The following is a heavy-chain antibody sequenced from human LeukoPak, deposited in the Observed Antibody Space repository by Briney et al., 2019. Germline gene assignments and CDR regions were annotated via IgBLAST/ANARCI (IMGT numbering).Heavy chain of an antibody. V-gene: IGHV4-59*11. D-gene: IGHD6-13*01. CDR1: GSSINSHY. J-gene: IGHJ4*02. CDR2: VFNGGST. Sequence: SETLSLTCSVSGSSINSHYWSWIRQSPGKGLEWIGYVFNGGSTNYNPSLKSRVTMSLDTSRDQFSLRLSSVTAADTAIYYCASRPADSTWYGVFDYWSLGTLVTVSS. CDR3: ASRPADSTWYGVFDY.